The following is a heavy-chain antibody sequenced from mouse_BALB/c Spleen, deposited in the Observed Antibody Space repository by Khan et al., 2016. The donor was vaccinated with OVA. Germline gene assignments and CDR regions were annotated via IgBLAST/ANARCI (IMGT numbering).Heavy chain of an antibody. D-gene: IGHD2-1*01. CDR3: ANGNYGWFAY. Sequence: LVESGGGLVKPGGSLKLSCAASGFTFSSFAMSWVRQTPEKRLEWVATISSAGTYTYYPDSVKGRFTIPRDNAKNTLYLQMNSLRSEDTAMYYCANGNYGWFAYWCQGTLVTVSA. V-gene: IGHV5-9-1*01. CDR1: GFTFSSFA. CDR2: ISSAGTYT. J-gene: IGHJ3*01.